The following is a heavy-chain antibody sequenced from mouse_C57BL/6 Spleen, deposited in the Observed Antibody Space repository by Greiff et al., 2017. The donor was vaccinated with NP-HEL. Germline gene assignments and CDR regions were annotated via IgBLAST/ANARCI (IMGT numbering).Heavy chain of an antibody. CDR1: GFTFSSYA. CDR2: ISDGGSYT. J-gene: IGHJ1*03. V-gene: IGHV5-4*01. Sequence: EVKLMESGGGLVKPGGSLKLSCAASGFTFSSYAMSWVRQTPEKRLEWVATISDGGSYTYYPDNVKGRFTISRDNAKNTLYLQMSHLKSEDTAMYYCARDGGGTTVVARRYFDVWGTGTTVTVSS. CDR3: ARDGGGTTVVARRYFDV. D-gene: IGHD1-1*01.